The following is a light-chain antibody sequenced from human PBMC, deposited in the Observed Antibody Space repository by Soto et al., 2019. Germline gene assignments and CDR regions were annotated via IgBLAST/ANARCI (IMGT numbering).Light chain of an antibody. CDR1: QSVDSRY. CDR3: QRYNTAPNT. J-gene: IGKJ2*01. CDR2: ATS. V-gene: IGKV3-20*01. Sequence: ETVLTQSPGTLSLSPGEGATLSCRASQSVDSRYFAWYQQRPGQAPRLLISATSTRASSLPDRFSGSGSGTDFTITISRLEPEDGAVYYWQRYNTAPNTFGRGTTLDI.